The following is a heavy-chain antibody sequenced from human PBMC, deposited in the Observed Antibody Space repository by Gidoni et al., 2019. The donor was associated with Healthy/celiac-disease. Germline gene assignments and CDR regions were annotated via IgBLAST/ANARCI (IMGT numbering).Heavy chain of an antibody. CDR3: AIGPVAGDYCEF. CDR1: GFTFDDYA. Sequence: VQLVESGEGLVQPGRSLSLSCAASGFTFDDYAMHWVRQAPGKGLEWVSGISWNSGSIGYADSVKGRFTISRDNAKNSLYLQMNSLRAEDTALYYCAIGPVAGDYCEFWGQGTLVTVSS. D-gene: IGHD6-19*01. V-gene: IGHV3-9*01. CDR2: ISWNSGSI. J-gene: IGHJ4*02.